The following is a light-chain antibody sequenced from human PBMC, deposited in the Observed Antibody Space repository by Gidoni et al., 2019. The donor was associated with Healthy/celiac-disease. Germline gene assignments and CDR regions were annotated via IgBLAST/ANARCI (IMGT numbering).Light chain of an antibody. V-gene: IGKV2-28*01. CDR3: MQALQTPRT. CDR1: PSLLHSNGYNY. CDR2: LGS. J-gene: IGKJ3*01. Sequence: VMTQFPLPLPVTPGEPASISCRSSPSLLHSNGYNYLDWYLQKPGQSPQLLIYLGSNRASGVPDRFSGSGSGTDFTLKISKVEAEDVGVYYCMQALQTPRTFGPGTKVDIK.